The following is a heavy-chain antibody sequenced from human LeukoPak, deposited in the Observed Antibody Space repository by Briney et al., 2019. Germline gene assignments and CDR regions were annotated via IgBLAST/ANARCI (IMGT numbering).Heavy chain of an antibody. CDR1: GFTFSNAW. CDR2: ITSKTDGGTT. D-gene: IGHD2-2*01. Sequence: GGSLRLSCAASGFTFSNAWMSWVRQAPGKGLEWVGRITSKTDGGTTDYAAPVKGRFTIPTDDSKNTLYLQMNSLKTEDSAVYYCTTDPLGYCSSTTCYAYFQHWGHGTLVTVSS. J-gene: IGHJ1*01. CDR3: TTDPLGYCSSTTCYAYFQH. V-gene: IGHV3-15*01.